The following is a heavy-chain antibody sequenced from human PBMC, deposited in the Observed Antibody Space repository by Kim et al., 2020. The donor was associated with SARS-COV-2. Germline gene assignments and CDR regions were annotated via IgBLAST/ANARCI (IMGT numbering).Heavy chain of an antibody. CDR2: IYYSGST. D-gene: IGHD1-26*01. J-gene: IGHJ3*02. CDR1: GGSVSSGSYY. V-gene: IGHV4-61*01. CDR3: ARSTSGSYYSAFDI. Sequence: SETLSLTCTVSGGSVSSGSYYWSWIRQPPGKGLEWIGYIYYSGSTNYNPSLKSRVTISVDTSKNQFSLKLSSVTAADTAVYYCARSTSGSYYSAFDIWGQGTMVTVSS.